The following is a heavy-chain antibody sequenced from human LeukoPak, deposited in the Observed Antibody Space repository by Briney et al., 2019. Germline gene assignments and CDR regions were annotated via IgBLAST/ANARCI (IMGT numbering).Heavy chain of an antibody. CDR1: GGTFSSYA. Sequence: ASVKVSCKASGGTFSSYAISWVRQAPGQGLEWMGGIIPIFGTANYAQKFQGRVTITADESTSTAYMELSSLRSEDTAVYYCARVGRAATNYFDYWGQGTLVTVSS. V-gene: IGHV1-69*13. J-gene: IGHJ4*02. CDR3: ARVGRAATNYFDY. CDR2: IIPIFGTA. D-gene: IGHD1-26*01.